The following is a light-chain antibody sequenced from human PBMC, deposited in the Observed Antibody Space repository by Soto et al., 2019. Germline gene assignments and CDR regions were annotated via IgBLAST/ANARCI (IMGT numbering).Light chain of an antibody. CDR3: SSYTSSSTLV. Sequence: QSVLTQPASVSGSPGQPITISCTGTSSDVGGYNYVSWYQQHPGKAPKLMIYDVSNRPSGVSNRFSGSKSGNTASLTISGLQAEDEADYYCSSYTSSSTLVFGTG. V-gene: IGLV2-14*01. J-gene: IGLJ1*01. CDR2: DVS. CDR1: SSDVGGYNY.